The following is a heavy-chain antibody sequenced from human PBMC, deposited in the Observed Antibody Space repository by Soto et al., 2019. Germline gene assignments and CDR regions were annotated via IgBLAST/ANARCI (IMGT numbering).Heavy chain of an antibody. J-gene: IGHJ4*02. CDR1: GGSISSGDYY. V-gene: IGHV4-30-4*01. CDR2: IYYSGST. D-gene: IGHD3-22*01. Sequence: QVQLQESGPGLVKPSQTLSLTCTVSGGSISSGDYYWSWIRQPPGKGLEWIGYIYYSGSTYYNPSLKSRVTISVDTSKNQFSLKLSSVTAADTAVYYCARRVGTYYYDSSGYYRWGQGTLVTVSS. CDR3: ARRVGTYYYDSSGYYR.